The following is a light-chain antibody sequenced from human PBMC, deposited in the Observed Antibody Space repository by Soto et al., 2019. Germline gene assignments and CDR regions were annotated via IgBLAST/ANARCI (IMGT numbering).Light chain of an antibody. CDR2: EVS. CDR3: SSYTSISTRM. CDR1: SSDVGSYNY. V-gene: IGLV2-14*01. Sequence: QSALTQPASVSGSPGQSITISCTGTSSDVGSYNYVSWYQQHPGKAPKLMIYEVSNRPSGVSNRFSGATSGNTASLTISGLQAEDEANYYCSSYTSISTRMFGGGTQLTVL. J-gene: IGLJ3*02.